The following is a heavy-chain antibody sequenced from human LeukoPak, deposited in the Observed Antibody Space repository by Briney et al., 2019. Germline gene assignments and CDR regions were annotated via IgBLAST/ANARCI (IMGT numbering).Heavy chain of an antibody. CDR2: INHSGST. V-gene: IGHV4-34*01. CDR3: ARGQAAVDY. Sequence: PSETLSLTCAVYGRSFSGYYWSWIRQPPGKGLEWIGEINHSGSTNYNPSLKSRVTISVDTSKNQFSLKLSSVTAADTAVYYCARGQAAVDYWGQGTLVTVSS. D-gene: IGHD6-25*01. CDR1: GRSFSGYY. J-gene: IGHJ4*02.